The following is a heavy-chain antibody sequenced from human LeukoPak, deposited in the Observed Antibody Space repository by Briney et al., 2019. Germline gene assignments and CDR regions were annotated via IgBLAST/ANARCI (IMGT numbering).Heavy chain of an antibody. Sequence: SETLSLTCTVSGDSISSGDYYWSWIRQPAGKGLEWIGRLYGSGTTNYNPSLKGRATVSVDTSTNLFSLNLTSVTAADTAIYYCSIKAASGSFDYWGQGHRVTVSS. V-gene: IGHV4-61*02. CDR2: LYGSGTT. J-gene: IGHJ4*02. D-gene: IGHD6-13*01. CDR1: GDSISSGDYY. CDR3: SIKAASGSFDY.